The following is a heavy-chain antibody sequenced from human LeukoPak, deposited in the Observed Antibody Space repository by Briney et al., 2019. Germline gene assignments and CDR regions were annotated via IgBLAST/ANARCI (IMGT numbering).Heavy chain of an antibody. CDR2: IWYDGSNK. CDR1: GFTFSSYG. J-gene: IGHJ4*02. D-gene: IGHD2-2*01. V-gene: IGHV3-33*01. Sequence: PGRSLRLSCAASGFTFSSYGMHWVRQAPGKGLEWVAVIWYDGSNKYYADSVKGRFTISRDNSKNTLYLQMNSLRAEDTAVYYCGGSGYCSSTSCLIDYWGQGTLVTVSS. CDR3: GGSGYCSSTSCLIDY.